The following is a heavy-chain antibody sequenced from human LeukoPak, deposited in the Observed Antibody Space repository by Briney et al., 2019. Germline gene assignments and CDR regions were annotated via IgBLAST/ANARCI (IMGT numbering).Heavy chain of an antibody. J-gene: IGHJ3*02. CDR2: IYYSGST. CDR3: ARGNYYDSSGYTSLEAFDI. Sequence: PSETLSLTCTVSGGSISSGGYYWSWIRQHPGKGLEWIGYIYYSGSTYYNPSLKSQVTIPVDTSKNQFSLKLSSVTAADTAVYYCARGNYYDSSGYTSLEAFDIWGQGTMVTVSS. D-gene: IGHD3-22*01. CDR1: GGSISSGGYY. V-gene: IGHV4-31*01.